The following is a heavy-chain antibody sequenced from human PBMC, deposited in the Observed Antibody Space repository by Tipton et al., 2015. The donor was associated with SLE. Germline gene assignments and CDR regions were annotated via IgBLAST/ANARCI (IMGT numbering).Heavy chain of an antibody. CDR1: GFTFSSYG. CDR2: ISYDGSNK. D-gene: IGHD3-10*01. J-gene: IGHJ4*02. V-gene: IGHV3-30*18. Sequence: SLRLSCAASGFTFSSYGMHWVRQAPGKGLEWVAVISYDGSNKYYADSVKGRFTISRDNSKNTLYLQMNSLRAEDTAVYYCAKEGLMVRGVIITPFFDYWGQGTLVTVSS. CDR3: AKEGLMVRGVIITPFFDY.